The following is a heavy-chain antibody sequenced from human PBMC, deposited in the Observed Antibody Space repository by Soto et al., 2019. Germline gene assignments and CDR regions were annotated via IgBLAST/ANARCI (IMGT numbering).Heavy chain of an antibody. Sequence: SQTRSLTCAISGDSVSSNNAAWNWIGLSPSRGLEWLGRTYYRSKWYSVSAVSVKSRATIKPDTSKNQFSLQLNSVTPEDSGVYYCARGPAILNPWGQGIQVTVSS. CDR3: ARGPAILNP. CDR1: GDSVSSNNAA. J-gene: IGHJ5*02. V-gene: IGHV6-1*01. CDR2: TYYRSKWYS.